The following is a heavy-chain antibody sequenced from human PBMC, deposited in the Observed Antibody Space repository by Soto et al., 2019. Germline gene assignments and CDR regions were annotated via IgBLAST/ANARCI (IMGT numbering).Heavy chain of an antibody. D-gene: IGHD6-13*01. CDR3: VKDESINWSSGDFRH. J-gene: IGHJ1*01. CDR1: GFTFDDYA. V-gene: IGHV3-9*01. CDR2: INRNSGSI. Sequence: EVQLVESGGGLVQPGRSLRLSCAASGFTFDDYAMHWVRQVPGKGLEWVSGINRNSGSIGYGDSVKGRFAISRDNAKNSLHLQMNSLSAEDTAFYYCVKDESINWSSGDFRHWGQGTLVTVSS.